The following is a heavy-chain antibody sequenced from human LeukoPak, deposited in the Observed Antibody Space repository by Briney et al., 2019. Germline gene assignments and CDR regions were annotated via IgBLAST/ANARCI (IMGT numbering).Heavy chain of an antibody. Sequence: GGSLRLSCAASGFTFSNYWMSWVRQPPGKGLEWVAIIKPDGSEQLYVDSVKGRFTISRDNAKNSLYLQMNSLRAEDTAVYYCARDSRAIFGVVIRYDYWGQGTLVTVSS. CDR2: IKPDGSEQ. J-gene: IGHJ4*02. CDR1: GFTFSNYW. D-gene: IGHD3-3*01. CDR3: ARDSRAIFGVVIRYDY. V-gene: IGHV3-7*01.